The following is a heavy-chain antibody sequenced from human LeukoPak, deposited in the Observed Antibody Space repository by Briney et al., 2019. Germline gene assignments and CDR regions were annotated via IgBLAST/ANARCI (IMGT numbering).Heavy chain of an antibody. CDR1: GGSISTYY. V-gene: IGHV4-59*01. Sequence: ASETLSLTCTVSGGSISTYYGNWIRQAPGKGLEWIGYIYYSGSTNYNPSLKSRVTISVDTSRNQFSLKLSSVTAADTAVYYCARRNGYFDYWGQGTLVTVSS. CDR3: ARRNGYFDY. D-gene: IGHD2-8*01. CDR2: IYYSGST. J-gene: IGHJ4*02.